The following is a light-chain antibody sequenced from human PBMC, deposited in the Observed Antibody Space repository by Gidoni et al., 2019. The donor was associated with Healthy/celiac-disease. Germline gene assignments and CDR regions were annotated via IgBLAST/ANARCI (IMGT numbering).Light chain of an antibody. CDR3: SSHTSSSTLV. Sequence: QSALTQPASVSESPGQSIPISGPGTSSDVGGYNYVTWYQQHPGKAPKLMLYEVSNRPSGVSNRFSGSKSGNTASLTISGLQAEDEADYYCSSHTSSSTLVFGGGTKLTVL. J-gene: IGLJ2*01. V-gene: IGLV2-14*01. CDR2: EVS. CDR1: SSDVGGYNY.